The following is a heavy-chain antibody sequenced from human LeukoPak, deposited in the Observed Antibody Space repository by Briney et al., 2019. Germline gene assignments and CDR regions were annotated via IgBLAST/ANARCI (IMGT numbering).Heavy chain of an antibody. CDR1: GGSLTAGDYY. V-gene: IGHV4-61*08. CDR3: ARILGMYQEGMDV. J-gene: IGHJ6*02. CDR2: T. D-gene: IGHD2-2*01. Sequence: SETLSLTCTVSGGSLTAGDYYWGWVRQPPGTGLQWIATTYAGASLKSRVTMSLDTSKNQFFLRLTSVTAADTAVYFCARILGMYQEGMDVWGPGITVTVSS.